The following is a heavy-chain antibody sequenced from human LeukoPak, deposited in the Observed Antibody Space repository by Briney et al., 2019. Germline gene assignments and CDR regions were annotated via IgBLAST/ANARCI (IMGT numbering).Heavy chain of an antibody. V-gene: IGHV3-66*01. CDR2: IYSGGST. Sequence: GGSLRLSCVDSGXTVSRNYMSWVRQAPGKGLEWVSVIYSGGSTYYADSVKGRFTVSRDNSKNTLYLQINSLRAEDTAVYYCATLYRGAYWGQGTLVTVSS. CDR1: GXTVSRNY. CDR3: ATLYRGAY. D-gene: IGHD3-16*01. J-gene: IGHJ4*02.